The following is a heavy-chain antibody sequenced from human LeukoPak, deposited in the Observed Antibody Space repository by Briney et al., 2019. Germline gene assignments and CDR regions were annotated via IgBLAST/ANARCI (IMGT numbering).Heavy chain of an antibody. Sequence: PSETLCLTCTVSGGSIGAYYWSWIRQPPGKGLEWIACIYYSGATNYNPSLKSRGTISVDTSKNQFSLKLTSVTAADTAVYYCARGSITVVPAFDIWGQGTMVTVSS. J-gene: IGHJ3*02. CDR2: IYYSGAT. V-gene: IGHV4-59*12. CDR3: ARGSITVVPAFDI. D-gene: IGHD4-23*01. CDR1: GGSIGAYY.